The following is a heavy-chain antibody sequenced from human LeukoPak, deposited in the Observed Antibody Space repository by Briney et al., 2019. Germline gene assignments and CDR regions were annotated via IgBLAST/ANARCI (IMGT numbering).Heavy chain of an antibody. CDR2: INSDGSST. CDR3: AREGVYDYVWGSYRPYYFDY. V-gene: IGHV3-74*01. D-gene: IGHD3-16*02. Sequence: GGSLRLSCAASGFTFSSYWMHWVRQAPGKGLVWVSRINSDGSSTSYADSVKGRFTISRDNAKNTLYLQMNSLRAEDTAVYYCAREGVYDYVWGSYRPYYFDYLGPGNPGHRLL. CDR1: GFTFSSYW. J-gene: IGHJ4*02.